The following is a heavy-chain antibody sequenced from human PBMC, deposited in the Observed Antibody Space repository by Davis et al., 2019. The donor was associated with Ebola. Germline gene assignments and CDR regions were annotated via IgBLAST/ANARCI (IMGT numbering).Heavy chain of an antibody. CDR1: GDSIINYDFY. CDR3: ARRTMITFGGIIVKGDWFDP. Sequence: SETLSLTCTVSGDSIINYDFYWGWIRQSPERGLEWIASIYYSGSTYYNPSLKSRVTISVDTSKNQFSLKLSSVTAADTAVYYCARRTMITFGGIIVKGDWFDPWGQGTLVTVSS. CDR2: IYYSGST. V-gene: IGHV4-39*01. D-gene: IGHD3-16*02. J-gene: IGHJ5*02.